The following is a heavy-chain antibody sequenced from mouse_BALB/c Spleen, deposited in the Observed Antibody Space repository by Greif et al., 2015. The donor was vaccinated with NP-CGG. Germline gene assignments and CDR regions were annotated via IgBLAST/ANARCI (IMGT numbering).Heavy chain of an antibody. J-gene: IGHJ4*01. CDR1: GFTFNTYA. D-gene: IGHD2-10*02. CDR2: IRSKSNNYAT. V-gene: IGHV10-1*02. Sequence: EVKLMESGGGSVQPKGSLKLSCAASGFTFNTYAMNWVRQAPGKGLEWVARIRSKSNNYATYYADSVKDRFTISRDDSQSMLYLQMNNLKTEDTAMYYCVVYGNYAMDYWGQGTSVTASS. CDR3: VVYGNYAMDY.